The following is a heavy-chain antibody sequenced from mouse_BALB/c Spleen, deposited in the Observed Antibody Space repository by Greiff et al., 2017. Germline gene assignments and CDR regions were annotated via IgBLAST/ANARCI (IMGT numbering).Heavy chain of an antibody. V-gene: IGHV1-7*01. CDR1: GYTFTSYW. J-gene: IGHJ3*01. D-gene: IGHD1-1*01. CDR3: ARSNYGSRFAY. CDR2: INPSTGYT. Sequence: LQESGAELAKPGASVKMSCKASGYTFTSYWMDWVKQRPGQGLEWIGYINPSTGYTEYNQKFKDKATLTADKSSSTAYMQLSSLTSEDSAVYYCARSNYGSRFAYWGQGTLVTVSA.